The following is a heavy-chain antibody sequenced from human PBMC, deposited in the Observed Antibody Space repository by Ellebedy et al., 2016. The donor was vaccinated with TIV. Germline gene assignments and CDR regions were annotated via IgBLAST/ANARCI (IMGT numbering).Heavy chain of an antibody. V-gene: IGHV4-39*01. CDR2: IYYSGST. CDR3: AWQPGRTVHYGLDAFDI. CDR1: GGSISSSSYY. Sequence: SETLSLTXTVSGGSISSSSYYWGWLRQPPGKGLEWIGSIYYSGSTYYNPSLKSRVTISVDTSKNQFSLKLSSVTAADTAVYYCAWQPGRTVHYGLDAFDIWGQGTMVTVSS. D-gene: IGHD3-10*01. J-gene: IGHJ3*02.